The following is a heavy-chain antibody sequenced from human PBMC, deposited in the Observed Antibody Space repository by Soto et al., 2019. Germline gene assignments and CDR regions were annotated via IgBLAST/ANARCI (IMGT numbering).Heavy chain of an antibody. CDR2: INPNSGVT. CDR1: GYPFTGYY. J-gene: IGHJ6*02. V-gene: IGHV1-2*02. D-gene: IGHD3-3*01. Sequence: ASVKVSCKASGYPFTGYYMHWVRQAPGQGLEWMGWINPNSGVTNYAQKFQDRVTMTRDTSISTAYMELSSLISDDTAVYYCARSKDFGVVYYYYGMDVWGQGTTVTVSS. CDR3: ARSKDFGVVYYYYGMDV.